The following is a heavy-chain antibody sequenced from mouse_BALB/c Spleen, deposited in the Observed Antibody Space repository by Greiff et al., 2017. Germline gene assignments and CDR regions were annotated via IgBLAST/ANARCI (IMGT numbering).Heavy chain of an antibody. V-gene: IGHV5-6-5*01. J-gene: IGHJ1*01. CDR3: ARGGNEYDWYFDV. Sequence: EVKLVESGGGLVKPGGSLKLSCAASGFTFSSYAMSWVRQTPEKRLEWVASISSGGSNYYPDSVKGRFTIFRDNARNILYLQMSSLRSEDTAMKYCARGGNEYDWYFDVWGAGTTVTVAS. D-gene: IGHD5-1*01. CDR2: ISSGGSN. CDR1: GFTFSSYA.